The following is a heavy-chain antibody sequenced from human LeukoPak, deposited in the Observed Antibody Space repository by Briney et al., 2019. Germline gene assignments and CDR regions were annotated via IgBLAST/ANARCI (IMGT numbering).Heavy chain of an antibody. CDR2: IRSKANSYAT. D-gene: IGHD3-22*01. CDR1: GFTFSGSA. Sequence: RGSLRLSCAASGFTFSGSAMHWVRQASGKGLEWVGRIRSKANSYATAYAASVKGRFTISRDDSKNTAYLQMNSLKTEDTAVYYCTRARSSGYYYEDAFDIWGQGTMVTVSS. V-gene: IGHV3-73*01. CDR3: TRARSSGYYYEDAFDI. J-gene: IGHJ3*02.